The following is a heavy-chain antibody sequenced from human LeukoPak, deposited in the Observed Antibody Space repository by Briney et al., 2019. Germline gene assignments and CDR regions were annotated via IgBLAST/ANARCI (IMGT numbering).Heavy chain of an antibody. J-gene: IGHJ4*02. V-gene: IGHV1-2*02. D-gene: IGHD3-22*01. CDR2: INPNSGGT. CDR1: GYTFTGYY. CDR3: ARVMHDSSGYYYVFDY. Sequence: GASVKVSSKASGYTFTGYYMHWVRQAPGQGLEWMGWINPNSGGTNYAQKFQGRVTMTRDMSISTAYMELSRLRSDDTAVYYCARVMHDSSGYYYVFDYWGQGTLVTVSS.